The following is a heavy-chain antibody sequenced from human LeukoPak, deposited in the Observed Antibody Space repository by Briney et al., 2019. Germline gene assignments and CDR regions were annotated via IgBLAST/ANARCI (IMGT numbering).Heavy chain of an antibody. J-gene: IGHJ4*02. CDR3: ARERDYGGGFDY. Sequence: GGSLRLSCAASGFTFSSYGMRWVRQAPGKGLDWVTIIWYDGSNKYYADSVKGQFTISRDNSKNTLYLQMNSLRAEDTAVYYCARERDYGGGFDYWGQGTLVTVSS. CDR2: IWYDGSNK. CDR1: GFTFSSYG. D-gene: IGHD4-17*01. V-gene: IGHV3-33*01.